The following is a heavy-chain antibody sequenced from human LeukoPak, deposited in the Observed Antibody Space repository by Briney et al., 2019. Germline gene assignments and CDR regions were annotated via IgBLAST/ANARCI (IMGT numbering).Heavy chain of an antibody. CDR2: ISSSGSAI. CDR3: AKSAVSGFDP. D-gene: IGHD6-19*01. J-gene: IGHJ5*02. CDR1: GFPFSSYE. Sequence: GGPLRLSCAASGFPFSSYEINWVRQAPRKGLEWVSYISSSGSAIYYADFVKGRFTFSRDKSKNSLYLQMNSLRAEDTAVYYCAKSAVSGFDPWGQGTLVTVSS. V-gene: IGHV3-48*03.